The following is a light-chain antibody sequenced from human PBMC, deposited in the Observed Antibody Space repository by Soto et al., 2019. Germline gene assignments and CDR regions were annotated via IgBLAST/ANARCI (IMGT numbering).Light chain of an antibody. CDR3: RSYTNINTRACV. CDR2: EVT. CDR1: SGDIGSYKR. J-gene: IGLJ1*01. Sequence: QSALTQPAAVSGSPGQAITISCTGNSGDIGSYKRVSWYQQHPGKAPKLIIYEVTDRPSGVSNRFSGSKSGNTASLTISGLQAEDEAEYYWRSYTNINTRACVFGTGTKLTV. V-gene: IGLV2-14*01.